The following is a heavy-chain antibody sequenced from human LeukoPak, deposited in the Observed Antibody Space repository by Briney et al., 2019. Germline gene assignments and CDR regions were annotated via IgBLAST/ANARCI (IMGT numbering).Heavy chain of an antibody. D-gene: IGHD2-15*01. CDR1: GFTLSSYA. Sequence: SGGPLRLSCAASGFTLSSYAMSWVRQAPGKGLEWVSAISDTGNTYHADSVKGRFTISRDSSKNTLFLQMNRLRPEDATVYYCAKAPVTTCRGAFCYPFDYWGQGTLVTVSS. V-gene: IGHV3-23*01. J-gene: IGHJ4*02. CDR2: ISDTGNT. CDR3: AKAPVTTCRGAFCYPFDY.